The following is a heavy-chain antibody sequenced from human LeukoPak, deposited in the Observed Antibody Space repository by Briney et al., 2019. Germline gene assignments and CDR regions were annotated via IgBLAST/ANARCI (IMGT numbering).Heavy chain of an antibody. J-gene: IGHJ5*02. V-gene: IGHV4-59*12. CDR3: ARLGTAYYYDSGGSNWFDP. CDR1: GGSISSYY. D-gene: IGHD3-10*01. CDR2: IYYSGST. Sequence: PSETLSLTCTVSGGSISSYYWSWIRQPPGKGLEWIGYIYYSGSTNYNPSLKSRVTISVDTSKNQFSLKLSSVTAADTAVYYCARLGTAYYYDSGGSNWFDPWGQGTLVTVSS.